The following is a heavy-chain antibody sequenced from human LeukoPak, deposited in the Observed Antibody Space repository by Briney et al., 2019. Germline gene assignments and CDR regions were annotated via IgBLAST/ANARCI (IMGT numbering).Heavy chain of an antibody. Sequence: ASVKVSCKASGYTFTSYGISWVRQAPGQGLEWMGWISAYNGNTNYAQKLRGRVTMTTDTSTSTAYMELRSLRSDDTAVYYCARGISSGWYLANYYYYYMDVWGKGTTVTVSS. CDR2: ISAYNGNT. D-gene: IGHD6-19*01. CDR3: ARGISSGWYLANYYYYYMDV. V-gene: IGHV1-18*01. J-gene: IGHJ6*03. CDR1: GYTFTSYG.